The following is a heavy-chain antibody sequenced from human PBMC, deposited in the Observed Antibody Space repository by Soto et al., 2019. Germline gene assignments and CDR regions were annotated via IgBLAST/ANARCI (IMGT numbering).Heavy chain of an antibody. CDR1: GYSFTSYW. CDR2: IYPGDSDT. J-gene: IGHJ5*02. V-gene: IGHV5-51*01. D-gene: IGHD2-15*01. CDR3: ARQVPCSGGSCYTNWLDP. Sequence: AGESLKISCKGSGYSFTSYWIGWVRQMPGKGLEWMGIIYPGDSDTRYSPSFQGQVTISADKSISTAYLQWSSLKASDTAMYYCARQVPCSGGSCYTNWLDPWGQGTLVTVSS.